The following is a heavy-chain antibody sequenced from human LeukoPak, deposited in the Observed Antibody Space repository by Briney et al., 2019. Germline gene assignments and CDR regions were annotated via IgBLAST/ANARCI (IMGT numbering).Heavy chain of an antibody. D-gene: IGHD3-22*01. CDR1: GGSISSSNW. J-gene: IGHJ4*02. Sequence: SETLSLTCAVSGGSISSSNWWRWVRQPPGKGLEWIGEIYHSGSTNYNPSLKSRVTISVDKSKNQFSLKLSSVTAADTAVYYCAKKYYYDSSPLDYWGQGTLVTVSS. CDR3: AKKYYYDSSPLDY. CDR2: IYHSGST. V-gene: IGHV4-4*02.